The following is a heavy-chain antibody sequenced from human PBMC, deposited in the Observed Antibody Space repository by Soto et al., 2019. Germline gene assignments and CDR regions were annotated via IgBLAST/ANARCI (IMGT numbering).Heavy chain of an antibody. V-gene: IGHV4-59*01. CDR3: ARDSGRKYYDFWSGHDFGMDA. Sequence: SETPSLTCTVSGGSISGDSWSCIRQSPGKGLEWIGYISYSGSTNYNPSLKSRVTISVDTSKNQFSLKLSSVTAADTAVYYCARDSGRKYYDFWSGHDFGMDASGQGTT. J-gene: IGHJ6*02. CDR2: ISYSGST. CDR1: GGSISGDS. D-gene: IGHD3-3*01.